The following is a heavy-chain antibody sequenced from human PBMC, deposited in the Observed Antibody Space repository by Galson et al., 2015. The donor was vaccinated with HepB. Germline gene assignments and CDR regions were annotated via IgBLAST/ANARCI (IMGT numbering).Heavy chain of an antibody. J-gene: IGHJ4*02. CDR3: AKDLTIFGVVPIDY. Sequence: SLRLSCAASGFTFSSYAMSWVRQAPGKGLEWVSAISGSGGSTYYADSVKGRFTISRDNSKNTLYLQMNSLRAEDTAVYYCAKDLTIFGVVPIDYWGQGTLVTVSS. V-gene: IGHV3-23*01. CDR2: ISGSGGST. D-gene: IGHD3-3*01. CDR1: GFTFSSYA.